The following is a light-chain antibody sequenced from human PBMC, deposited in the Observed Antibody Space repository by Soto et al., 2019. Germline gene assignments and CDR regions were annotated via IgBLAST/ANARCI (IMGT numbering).Light chain of an antibody. CDR3: LQDYNYPYT. V-gene: IGKV1-6*01. CDR2: AAS. J-gene: IGKJ2*01. Sequence: AIQMTQSPSSLSASVGDRVTITCRASQGIRYDLGWYQQKPGKAPKLLIYAASSLQSGVPSRFSGSGSGTDFTLTISSLQPKDFATYYCLQDYNYPYTFGQGTKLEIK. CDR1: QGIRYD.